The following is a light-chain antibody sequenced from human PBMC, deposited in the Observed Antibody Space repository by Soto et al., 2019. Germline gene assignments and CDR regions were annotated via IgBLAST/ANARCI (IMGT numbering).Light chain of an antibody. CDR3: GSWDSSLSAYV. V-gene: IGLV1-51*01. Sequence: SVLTQPPSLSAAPGQKVTISCPGSSSNIGGNSVSWYQQLPGTAPKLRIYDDDKRPSGIPDRFSGSKSGTSATLGITGFQTGDEADYYCGSWDSSLSAYVFGTGTKVTVL. J-gene: IGLJ1*01. CDR1: SSNIGGNS. CDR2: DDD.